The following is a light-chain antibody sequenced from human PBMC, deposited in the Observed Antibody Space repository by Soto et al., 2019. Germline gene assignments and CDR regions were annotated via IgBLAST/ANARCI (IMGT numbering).Light chain of an antibody. CDR3: SSYTSSSTL. J-gene: IGLJ1*01. Sequence: QSVLTQPASVSGSPGQSITISCTGTSSDVGSYNYVSWYQQHPGKAPKLMIYEVSDRPSGISSRFSGSKSGNTASLTISGLQTEDEADSYCSSYTSSSTLFGNGTKVTVL. V-gene: IGLV2-14*01. CDR1: SSDVGSYNY. CDR2: EVS.